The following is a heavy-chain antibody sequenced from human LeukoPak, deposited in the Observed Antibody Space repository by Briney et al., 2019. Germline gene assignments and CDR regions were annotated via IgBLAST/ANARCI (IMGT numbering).Heavy chain of an antibody. CDR3: AKDRTSRSNFDY. Sequence: GGSLRLSCAASGFTFSSYGMSWVRQAPGKGLGWVSGISGSGGSTYYADSVKGRFTISRDNFKNTLYLQMNSLRAEDTAVYYCAKDRTSRSNFDYWGQGTLVTVSS. V-gene: IGHV3-23*01. CDR2: ISGSGGST. CDR1: GFTFSSYG. J-gene: IGHJ4*02. D-gene: IGHD2-2*01.